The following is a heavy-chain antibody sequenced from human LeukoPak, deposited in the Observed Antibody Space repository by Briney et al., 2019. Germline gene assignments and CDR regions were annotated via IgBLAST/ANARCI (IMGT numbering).Heavy chain of an antibody. D-gene: IGHD6-6*01. CDR1: GYTFTSYG. Sequence: EASVKVSCKASGYTFTSYGISWVRQAPGQGLEWIGWISAYNGNTNYAQKLQGRVTMTTDTSTSTAYMELRSLRSDDTAVYYCAREEGIAARFYGMDVWGQGTTVTVSS. V-gene: IGHV1-18*01. J-gene: IGHJ6*02. CDR2: ISAYNGNT. CDR3: AREEGIAARFYGMDV.